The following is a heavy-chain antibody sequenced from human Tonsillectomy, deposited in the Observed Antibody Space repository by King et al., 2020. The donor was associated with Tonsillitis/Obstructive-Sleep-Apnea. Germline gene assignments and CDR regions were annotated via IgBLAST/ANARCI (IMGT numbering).Heavy chain of an antibody. Sequence: QLQESGPGLVKPSETLSLTCTVSGGSISSYYWSWIRQPPGKGLEWIGYIYYSGSTNYNLSLKSRVTISVDTSKNQFSLKLSSVTAADTAVYYCARDGGDYYDSSGYSYPSFDYWGQGTLVTVSS. J-gene: IGHJ4*02. V-gene: IGHV4-59*01. D-gene: IGHD3-22*01. CDR2: IYYSGST. CDR3: ARDGGDYYDSSGYSYPSFDY. CDR1: GGSISSYY.